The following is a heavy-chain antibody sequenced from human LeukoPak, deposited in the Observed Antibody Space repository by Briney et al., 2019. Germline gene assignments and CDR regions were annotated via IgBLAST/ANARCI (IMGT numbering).Heavy chain of an antibody. J-gene: IGHJ5*01. Sequence: PSETLSLTCTVSGDSISTSNSYWGWIRQPPGKGLEWIGSIYYSGNTYYNASLKSRVTISVDTSKNQFSLKLTSVTAADTALYFCARGMSAAYDYNWFDSWGQGTLVTVSS. CDR2: IYYSGNT. CDR1: GDSISTSNSY. CDR3: ARGMSAAYDYNWFDS. D-gene: IGHD5-12*01. V-gene: IGHV4-39*07.